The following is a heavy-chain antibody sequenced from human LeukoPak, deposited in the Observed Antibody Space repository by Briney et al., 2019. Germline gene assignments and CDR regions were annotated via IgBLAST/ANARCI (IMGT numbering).Heavy chain of an antibody. CDR1: GFTFSSYG. Sequence: GGSLRLSCAASGFTFSSYGMHWVRQAPGKGLEWVAFIRYDGSNKYYADSVKGRFTISRDNSKNTLYLQMNSLRAEDTAVYYCARVVLVRGSGAYNWFDPWGQGTLVTVSS. J-gene: IGHJ5*02. D-gene: IGHD3-10*01. V-gene: IGHV3-30*02. CDR3: ARVVLVRGSGAYNWFDP. CDR2: IRYDGSNK.